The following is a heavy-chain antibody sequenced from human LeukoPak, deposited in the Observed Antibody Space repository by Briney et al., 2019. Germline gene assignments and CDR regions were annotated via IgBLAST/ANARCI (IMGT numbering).Heavy chain of an antibody. CDR1: GFTFSSYA. Sequence: GGSLRLSCAASGFTFSSYAMSWVRQAPGKGLEWVSAISGSGGSTYYADSVKGRFTISRDNSKNTLYLQMNSLRAEDTAVYYCARDQNCSRGSCYPDYWGQGTLVTVSS. D-gene: IGHD2-15*01. J-gene: IGHJ4*02. CDR2: ISGSGGST. V-gene: IGHV3-23*01. CDR3: ARDQNCSRGSCYPDY.